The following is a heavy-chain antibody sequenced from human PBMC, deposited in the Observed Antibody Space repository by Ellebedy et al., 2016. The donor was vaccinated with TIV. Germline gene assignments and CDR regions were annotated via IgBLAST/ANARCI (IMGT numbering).Heavy chain of an antibody. J-gene: IGHJ4*02. Sequence: GESLKISCAASGFTVTSNYMSWVRQAPGKGLEWVSVYYSGGSKYYADSVKDRFSISIDNSKNTLFLQMSSLRVEDTAGCYCARGTFGRGRSGFLDYWGQGILVTVSS. CDR1: GFTVTSNY. CDR2: YYSGGSK. V-gene: IGHV3-66*01. CDR3: ARGTFGRGRSGFLDY. D-gene: IGHD3/OR15-3a*01.